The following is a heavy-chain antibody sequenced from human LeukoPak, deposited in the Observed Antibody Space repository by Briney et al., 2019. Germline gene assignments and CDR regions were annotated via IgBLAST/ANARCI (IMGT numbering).Heavy chain of an antibody. CDR1: GGTFSSYA. D-gene: IGHD6-19*01. CDR3: ARTGQAGAPFDY. Sequence: VASVKVSCKASGGTFSSYAISWVRQAPGQGLEWMGGIIPIFGTANYAQKFQGRVTITADESTSTAYMELSSLRSEDTAVYYCARTGQAGAPFDYWGQGTLVTVSS. J-gene: IGHJ4*02. V-gene: IGHV1-69*13. CDR2: IIPIFGTA.